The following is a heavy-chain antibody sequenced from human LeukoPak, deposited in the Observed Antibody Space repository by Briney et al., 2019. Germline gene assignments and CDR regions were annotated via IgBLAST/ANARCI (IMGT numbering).Heavy chain of an antibody. V-gene: IGHV3-64D*09. CDR3: VKGREAAAGRGFQQ. CDR1: GFTFSSYA. CDR2: ISSNGGST. D-gene: IGHD6-13*01. Sequence: AGGSLRLSCSASGFTFSSYAMHWVRQAPGKGLEYVSAISSNGGSTYYADSVEGRFTIFRDNSKNTLYLQMSSLRDEDTAVYYCVKGREAAAGRGFQQWGQGTLVTVSS. J-gene: IGHJ1*01.